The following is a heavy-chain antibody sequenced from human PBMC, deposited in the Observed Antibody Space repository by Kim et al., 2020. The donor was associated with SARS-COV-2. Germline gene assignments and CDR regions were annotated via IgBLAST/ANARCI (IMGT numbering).Heavy chain of an antibody. D-gene: IGHD3-10*01. CDR3: TRAYYYGSGSNENYFDY. V-gene: IGHV3-49*03. CDR1: GFTFGDYA. J-gene: IGHJ4*02. CDR2: IRSKAYGGTT. Sequence: GGSLRLSCTASGFTFGDYAMSWFRQAPGKGLEWVGFIRSKAYGGTTEYAASVKGRFTISRDDSKSIAYLQMNSLKTEDTAVYYCTRAYYYGSGSNENYFDYWGQGTLVTVSS.